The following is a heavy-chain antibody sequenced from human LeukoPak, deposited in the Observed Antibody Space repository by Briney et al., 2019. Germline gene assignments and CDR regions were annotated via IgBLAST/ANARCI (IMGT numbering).Heavy chain of an antibody. D-gene: IGHD2-21*02. CDR2: ISTYNGNT. CDR3: ARRCGGDCYAFDN. CDR1: GYTFTSYG. V-gene: IGHV1-18*01. Sequence: ASVKVSCKASGYTFTSYGISWVRQAPGQGHEWMGWISTYNGNTNYAQKLQGRVTMTTNTSTSTAYMEVRSLRSDDTAVYYCARRCGGDCYAFDNWGQGTLVTVSS. J-gene: IGHJ4*02.